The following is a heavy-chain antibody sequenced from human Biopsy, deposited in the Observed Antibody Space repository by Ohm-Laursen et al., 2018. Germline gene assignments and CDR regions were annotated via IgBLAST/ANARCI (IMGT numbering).Heavy chain of an antibody. J-gene: IGHJ4*02. CDR2: ISGNSDII. CDR3: ALAAAQTVTHFDY. V-gene: IGHV3-23*01. CDR1: GFTFSSYA. D-gene: IGHD4-17*01. Sequence: SLRLSCSASGFTFSSYAMTWFRQAPGKGLEWVSTISGNSDIIYDTDSVKGRFTICRDNSKNTLYLQMNSLRADDTAVYYCALAAAQTVTHFDYWGQGTLVTVSS.